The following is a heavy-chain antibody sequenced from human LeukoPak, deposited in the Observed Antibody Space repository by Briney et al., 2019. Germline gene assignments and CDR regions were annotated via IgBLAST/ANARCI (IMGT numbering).Heavy chain of an antibody. CDR1: GYTFTGYY. Sequence: ASVKVSCKASGYTFTGYYMHWMRQAPGQGLEWMGWINPNSGGTNYAQKFQGRVTMTRDTSISTAYMELSRLRSDDTAVYYCARDFGSVGATWFDYWGQGTLVTVSS. D-gene: IGHD1-26*01. CDR2: INPNSGGT. CDR3: ARDFGSVGATWFDY. V-gene: IGHV1-2*02. J-gene: IGHJ4*02.